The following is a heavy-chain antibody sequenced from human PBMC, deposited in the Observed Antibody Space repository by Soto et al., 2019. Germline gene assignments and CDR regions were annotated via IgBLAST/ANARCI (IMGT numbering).Heavy chain of an antibody. Sequence: LRLSCAASGFTFSSYGMHWVRQAPGKGLEWVAVISYDGSNKYYADSVKGRFTISRDNSKNTLYLQMNSLRAEDTAVYYCAIKTYGMDVWGQGTTVTVSS. CDR2: ISYDGSNK. CDR1: GFTFSSYG. J-gene: IGHJ6*02. CDR3: AIKTYGMDV. V-gene: IGHV3-30*03.